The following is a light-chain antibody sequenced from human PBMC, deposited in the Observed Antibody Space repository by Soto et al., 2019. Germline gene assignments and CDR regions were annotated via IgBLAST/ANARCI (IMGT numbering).Light chain of an antibody. CDR3: CSYASSSWV. J-gene: IGLJ3*02. CDR1: SSDVGGYNY. V-gene: IGLV2-11*01. Sequence: QSALTQPRSVSESPGQSVTISCTGTSSDVGGYNYVSWYQQHPGKAPKLMIYDVTKRPSGVPDRFSGSKSGNTASLTISGLQADDEADYYCCSYASSSWVFGGGTQLTVL. CDR2: DVT.